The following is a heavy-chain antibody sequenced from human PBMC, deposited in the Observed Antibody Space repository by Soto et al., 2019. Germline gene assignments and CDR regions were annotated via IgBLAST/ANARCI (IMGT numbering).Heavy chain of an antibody. V-gene: IGHV3-30*18. CDR3: AKDGAPRYCGRSSCHPAGAH. CDR2: ISYDGSHK. J-gene: IGHJ4*01. CDR1: GFTFINYG. D-gene: IGHD2-15*01. Sequence: PGGSLRLSCAGSGFTFINYGLHWVRQAPGKGLELVAVISYDGSHKYYADSVKGRFTISRDNSNNMLYLQMDSLRAEDTAVYYCAKDGAPRYCGRSSCHPAGAHWGQGTLVTVSS.